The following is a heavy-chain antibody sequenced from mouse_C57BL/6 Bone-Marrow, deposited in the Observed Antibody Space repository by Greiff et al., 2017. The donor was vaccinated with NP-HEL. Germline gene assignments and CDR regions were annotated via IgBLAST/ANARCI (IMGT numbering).Heavy chain of an antibody. CDR3: AKGEGLHYAMDY. Sequence: VQVVESGPGLVAPSQSLSITCTVSGFSLTSYGVSWVRQTPGKGLEWLGVIWGDGSTNYHSAPISRLSISKDNSKSQVFLRLNSLQTDDTAAYYCAKGEGLHYAMDYWGQGTSVTVSS. CDR2: IWGDGST. V-gene: IGHV2-3*01. CDR1: GFSLTSYG. D-gene: IGHD2-4*01. J-gene: IGHJ4*01.